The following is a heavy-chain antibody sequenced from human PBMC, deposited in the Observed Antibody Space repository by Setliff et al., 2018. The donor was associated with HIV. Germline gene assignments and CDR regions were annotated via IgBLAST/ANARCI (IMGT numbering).Heavy chain of an antibody. Sequence: PSETLSLTCNLSGDSISSHSWTWIRQPPGKGLEWGGSIDYKGRNDKKPSLKSRLRISIDTSKNHFYVDLFSVTAADTSIYYCARVVYDSGGFVTTAGPLYLDLWGRGTLVTVSS. D-gene: IGHD3-22*01. V-gene: IGHV4-59*11. CDR3: ARVVYDSGGFVTTAGPLYLDL. J-gene: IGHJ2*01. CDR1: GDSISSHS. CDR2: IDYKGRN.